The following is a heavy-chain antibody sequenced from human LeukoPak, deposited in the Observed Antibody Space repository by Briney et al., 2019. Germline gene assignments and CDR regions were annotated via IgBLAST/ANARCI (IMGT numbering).Heavy chain of an antibody. CDR2: IYYSGST. CDR3: ARADRWDGMDV. CDR1: GGSISSYY. D-gene: IGHD4-23*01. V-gene: IGHV4-59*12. Sequence: SETLSLTCSVSGGSISSYYWNWIRQPPGKGLEWIGYIYYSGSTNYNPSLKSRVTISVDTSKNQFSLKLSSVTAADTAVYYCARADRWDGMDVWGQGTTVTVSS. J-gene: IGHJ6*02.